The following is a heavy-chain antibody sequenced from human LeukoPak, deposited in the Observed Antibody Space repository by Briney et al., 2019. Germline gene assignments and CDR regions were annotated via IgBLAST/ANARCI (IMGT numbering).Heavy chain of an antibody. V-gene: IGHV5-51*01. J-gene: IGHJ3*02. D-gene: IGHD2-2*01. Sequence: GESLKISCKGSGYSFTNYWIGWVRQMPGKGLEWMGIIYPGDSDTRYSPSFQGQVTISADKSISTAYLQWSSLKASDTAMYYCARRAAFSGYCSSTSCHGAFDIWGQGTMVTVSS. CDR2: IYPGDSDT. CDR3: ARRAAFSGYCSSTSCHGAFDI. CDR1: GYSFTNYW.